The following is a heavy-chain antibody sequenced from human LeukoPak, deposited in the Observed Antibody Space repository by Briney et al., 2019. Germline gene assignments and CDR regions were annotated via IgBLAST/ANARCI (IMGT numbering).Heavy chain of an antibody. V-gene: IGHV4-59*01. CDR1: GGSISTYY. CDR3: ARKFGTGWFFDY. D-gene: IGHD6-19*01. J-gene: IGHJ4*02. CDR2: VSYSGST. Sequence: ASETLSLTCTVSGGSISTYYWTWIRQPPGKGLEWIGYVSYSGSTNYNPSLKSRLTISVDTSKSQFSLELSSVTAADTAVYYCARKFGTGWFFDYWGRGTLVTVSS.